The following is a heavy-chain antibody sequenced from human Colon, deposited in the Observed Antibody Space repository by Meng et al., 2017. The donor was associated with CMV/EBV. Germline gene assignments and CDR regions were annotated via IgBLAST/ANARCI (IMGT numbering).Heavy chain of an antibody. Sequence: GESLKISCAASGFTFSNYEMTWVRQAPGKGLEWVSYISSSGSDVFFADSVKGRFTVSRDNSKNTLYLQMNSLRAEDTAVYYCAKGGGYYFDCWGQGTQVTVSS. J-gene: IGHJ4*02. V-gene: IGHV3-48*03. CDR2: ISSSGSDV. D-gene: IGHD6-25*01. CDR3: AKGGGYYFDC. CDR1: GFTFSNYE.